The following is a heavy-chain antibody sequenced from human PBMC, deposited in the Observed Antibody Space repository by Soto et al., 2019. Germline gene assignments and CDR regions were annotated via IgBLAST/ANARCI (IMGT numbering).Heavy chain of an antibody. CDR2: ISSSGSTI. CDR1: GCTFSDYY. Sequence: PGGSLRLSCAASGCTFSDYYMSWIRQAPGKGLEWVSYISSSGSTIYYADSVKGRFTISRDNAKNSLYLQMNSLRAEDTAVYYCARIRFEYDILTGYYFDYWGQGTLVTVSS. D-gene: IGHD3-9*01. J-gene: IGHJ4*02. V-gene: IGHV3-11*01. CDR3: ARIRFEYDILTGYYFDY.